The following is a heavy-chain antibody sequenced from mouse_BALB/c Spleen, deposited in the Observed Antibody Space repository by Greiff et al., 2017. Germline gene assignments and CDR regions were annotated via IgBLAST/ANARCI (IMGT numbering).Heavy chain of an antibody. CDR3: ARERGITTATLDFDY. Sequence: QVQLQQSGPGLVAPSQSLSITCTVSGFSLTSYGVHWVRQPPGKGLEWLGVIWAGGSTNYNSALMSRLSISKDNSKSQVFLKMNSLQTDDTAMYYCARERGITTATLDFDYWGQGTTLTVSS. V-gene: IGHV2-9*02. J-gene: IGHJ2*01. CDR2: IWAGGST. CDR1: GFSLTSYG. D-gene: IGHD1-2*01.